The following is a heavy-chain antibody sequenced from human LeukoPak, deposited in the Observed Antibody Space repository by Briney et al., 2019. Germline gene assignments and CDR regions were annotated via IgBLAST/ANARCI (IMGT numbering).Heavy chain of an antibody. CDR3: ARERGHIVVAPAAIQRSWFDP. V-gene: IGHV1-2*06. J-gene: IGHJ5*02. D-gene: IGHD2-2*01. Sequence: ASVKVSCKASGYTFTGYYMHWVRQAPGQGLEWMGRINPNSGGTNYAQKFQGRVTMTRDTSISTAYMELSRLRSDDTAVYYCARERGHIVVAPAAIQRSWFDPWGQGTLVTVSS. CDR1: GYTFTGYY. CDR2: INPNSGGT.